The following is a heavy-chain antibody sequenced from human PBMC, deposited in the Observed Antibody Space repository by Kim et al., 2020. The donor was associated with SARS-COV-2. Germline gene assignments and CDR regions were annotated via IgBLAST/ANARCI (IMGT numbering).Heavy chain of an antibody. CDR3: AKDLVPICGQLVFGLTGPYYLDY. D-gene: IGHD6-6*01. J-gene: IGHJ4*02. V-gene: IGHV3-23*01. CDR1: GFTFSSYA. Sequence: GGSLRLSCAASGFTFSSYAMSWVRQAPGKGLEWVSAISGSGGSTYYADFVKGRFPISRDNSKNTLYLQMNSLRAEDTAVYYSAKDLVPICGQLVFGLTGPYYLDYWGQGTLVTVSS. CDR2: ISGSGGST.